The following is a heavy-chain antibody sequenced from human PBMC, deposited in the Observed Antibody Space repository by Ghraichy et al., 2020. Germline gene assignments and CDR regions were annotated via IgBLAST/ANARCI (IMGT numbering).Heavy chain of an antibody. CDR1: GYTLTELS. CDR2: FDPEDGET. J-gene: IGHJ5*02. V-gene: IGHV1-24*01. D-gene: IGHD2-8*02. Sequence: ASVKVSCKVSGYTLTELSMHWVRQAPGKGLEWMGGFDPEDGETIYAQKFQGRVTMTEDTSTDTAYMELSSLRSEDTAVYYCATLSGGTLNCTGGVCYSPPFFDPWGQGTLVTVSS. CDR3: ATLSGGTLNCTGGVCYSPPFFDP.